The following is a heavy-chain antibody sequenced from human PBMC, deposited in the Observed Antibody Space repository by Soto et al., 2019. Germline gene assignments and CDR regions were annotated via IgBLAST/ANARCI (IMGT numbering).Heavy chain of an antibody. J-gene: IGHJ6*02. D-gene: IGHD3-22*01. CDR1: GFTFSNAW. CDR3: VTARWDYDSSGFPYGMDV. V-gene: IGHV3-15*01. CDR2: IKSKTDGGTT. Sequence: GGSLRLSCAASGFTFSNAWMSWVRQAPGKGLEWVGRIKSKTDGGTTDYAAPVKGRFTISRDDSKNTLYLQMNSLKTEDAAVYYCVTARWDYDSSGFPYGMDVWGQGTTVTVS.